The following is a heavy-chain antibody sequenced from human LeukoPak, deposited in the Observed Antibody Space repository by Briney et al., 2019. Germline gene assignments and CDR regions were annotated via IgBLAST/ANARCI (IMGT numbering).Heavy chain of an antibody. CDR2: IYYSGST. V-gene: IGHV4-39*07. D-gene: IGHD3-10*01. CDR3: ARGGYYGSGNDFRFDP. CDR1: GGSISSSSYY. Sequence: ASETLSLTCTVSGGSISSSSYYWGWIRQPPGKGLEWIGSIYYSGSTYYKPSLKSRVTISVDTSKNQFSLKLNSVTAADTAVYYCARGGYYGSGNDFRFDPWGQGTLVTVSS. J-gene: IGHJ5*02.